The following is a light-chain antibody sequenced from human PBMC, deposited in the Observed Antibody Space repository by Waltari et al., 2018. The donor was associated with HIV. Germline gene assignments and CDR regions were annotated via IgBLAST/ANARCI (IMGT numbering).Light chain of an antibody. Sequence: QSVLTQPPSVSAAPGQKVTISCSGSSSNFGNSFVSWYQHLPGAAPKLLIYDNNKRPSGISDRFSGSKSGTSPTLAITGLQTGDEADYYCGTWDSSLGAGVFGGGTRLTVL. CDR1: SSNFGNSF. J-gene: IGLJ3*02. CDR2: DNN. V-gene: IGLV1-51*01. CDR3: GTWDSSLGAGV.